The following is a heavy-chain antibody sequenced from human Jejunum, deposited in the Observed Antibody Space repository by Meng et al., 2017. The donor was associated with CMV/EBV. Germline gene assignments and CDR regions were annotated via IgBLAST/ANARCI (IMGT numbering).Heavy chain of an antibody. CDR1: GLPVSNFG. V-gene: IGHV3-23*01. Sequence: SGLPVSNFGMTWVRQAPGKGLEWVSSISNGGGYTYYADSVKGRFTVSRDNSNNTLYLQMNSLRAEDTAVYYCAKGRGYHDSVWHFDYWGQGSLVTVSS. CDR2: ISNGGGYT. CDR3: AKGRGYHDSVWHFDY. D-gene: IGHD6-19*01. J-gene: IGHJ4*02.